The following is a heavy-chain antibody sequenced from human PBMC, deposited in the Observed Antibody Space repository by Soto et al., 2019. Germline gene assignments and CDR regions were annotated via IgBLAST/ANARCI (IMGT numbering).Heavy chain of an antibody. V-gene: IGHV4-39*01. J-gene: IGHJ6*02. CDR1: GGSISSSSYY. Sequence: PSETLSLTCTVSGGSISSSSYYWGWIRQPPGKGLEWIGSIYYSGSTYYNPSLKSRVTISVDTSKNQFSLKLSSVTAADTAVYYCARHGRQLLQHYYYYYGMDVWGQGTAVTVSS. CDR2: IYYSGST. CDR3: ARHGRQLLQHYYYYYGMDV. D-gene: IGHD2-2*01.